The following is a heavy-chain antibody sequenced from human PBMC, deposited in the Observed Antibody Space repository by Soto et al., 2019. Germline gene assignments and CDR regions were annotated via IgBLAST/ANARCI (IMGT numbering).Heavy chain of an antibody. D-gene: IGHD2-2*01. J-gene: IGHJ6*02. CDR3: AKEGSRYCSSTSCYFPYYYGMDV. Sequence: QVQLVESGGGVVQPGRSLRLSCAASGFTFSSYGMHWVRQAPGKGLEWVAVISYDGSNKYYADSVKGRFTISRDNSKNTLDPQMNRLRAEETAEYYCAKEGSRYCSSTSCYFPYYYGMDVWGQGTTVTVSS. CDR1: GFTFSSYG. CDR2: ISYDGSNK. V-gene: IGHV3-30*18.